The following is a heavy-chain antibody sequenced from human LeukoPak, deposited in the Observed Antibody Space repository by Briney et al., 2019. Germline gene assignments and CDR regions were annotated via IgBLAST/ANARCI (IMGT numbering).Heavy chain of an antibody. CDR1: GYSFTSYW. V-gene: IGHV5-51*01. CDR3: ARCRTDYTNWFDP. J-gene: IGHJ5*02. D-gene: IGHD4-11*01. Sequence: GESLKISCKGSGYSFTSYWIGWVRQMPGKGQEWMGIIYPGDSDTRYSPSFQGQVTISADKSISTAYLQWSSLKASDTAMYYCARCRTDYTNWFDPWGQGTLVTVSS. CDR2: IYPGDSDT.